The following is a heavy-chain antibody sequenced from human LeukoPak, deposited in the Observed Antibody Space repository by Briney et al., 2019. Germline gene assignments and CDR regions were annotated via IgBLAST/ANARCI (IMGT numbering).Heavy chain of an antibody. D-gene: IGHD2-15*01. CDR3: ARFVSPDY. V-gene: IGHV3-7*01. CDR2: IKQDGSEK. Sequence: GGSLRLSCAASGFTFSGYWMTWVRQAPGKGLEWVANIKQDGSEKNYVDSVKGRFTISRDNAKNSLYLQMNSLRAEDTAVYYCARFVSPDYWGQGTLVTVSS. CDR1: GFTFSGYW. J-gene: IGHJ4*02.